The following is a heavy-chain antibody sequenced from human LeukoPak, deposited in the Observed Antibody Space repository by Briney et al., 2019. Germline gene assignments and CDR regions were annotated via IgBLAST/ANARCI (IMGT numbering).Heavy chain of an antibody. Sequence: SETLSLTCTVSGVSISSDSYYWAWIRQPPGKGLEWIASIYYSGSTYYNPSLKSRVTISVDTSRNQFSLKLSSVTAADTAVYYCASLAVAGLSEGYWGQGTLVIVSS. CDR2: IYYSGST. CDR1: GVSISSDSYY. D-gene: IGHD6-19*01. CDR3: ASLAVAGLSEGY. V-gene: IGHV4-39*01. J-gene: IGHJ4*02.